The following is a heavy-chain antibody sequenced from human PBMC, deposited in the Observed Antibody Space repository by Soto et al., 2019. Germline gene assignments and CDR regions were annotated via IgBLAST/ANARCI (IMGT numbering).Heavy chain of an antibody. V-gene: IGHV1-69*01. Sequence: QVQLVQSGAEVKKPGSSVKVSCKASGRPFTNYAISWVRQAPGQGLEWMGGISPIVGTTHYAQKFQGRVTITADESSSTAYMELTRLRSEDTAMYYCARLGPHDYGGNHFDYWGQGSMVTVSS. J-gene: IGHJ4*02. CDR1: GRPFTNYA. D-gene: IGHD4-17*01. CDR3: ARLGPHDYGGNHFDY. CDR2: ISPIVGTT.